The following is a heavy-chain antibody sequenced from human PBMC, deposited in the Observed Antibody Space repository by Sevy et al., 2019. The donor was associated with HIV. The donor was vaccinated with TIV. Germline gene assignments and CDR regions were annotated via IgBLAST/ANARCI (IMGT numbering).Heavy chain of an antibody. V-gene: IGHV3-21*01. Sequence: GGSLRLSCAASGFTFSSYTMNWVRRAPGKGLEWVSYRTSGSTYIDYADSVKGRFTISRDNAKNSLYLQMNSLRAEDTAVYYCARDAGCSSTSCLLYLDYWGQGSLVTVSS. CDR1: GFTFSSYT. J-gene: IGHJ4*02. CDR3: ARDAGCSSTSCLLYLDY. CDR2: RTSGSTYI. D-gene: IGHD2-2*01.